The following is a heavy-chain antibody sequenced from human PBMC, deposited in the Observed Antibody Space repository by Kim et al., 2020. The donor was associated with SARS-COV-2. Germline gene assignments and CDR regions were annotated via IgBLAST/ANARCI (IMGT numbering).Heavy chain of an antibody. CDR3: ARSSWSDYFDY. CDR1: GYTFTSYT. Sequence: ASVKVSCKASGYTFTSYTMNWVRQAPGQGLEWMGWININTGNPTYAQGFTGRFVFSLDTSVTTAYLQINSQKAEDTAVYYCARSSWSDYFDYWGQGTLVTVSS. V-gene: IGHV7-4-1*02. D-gene: IGHD6-13*01. CDR2: ININTGNP. J-gene: IGHJ4*02.